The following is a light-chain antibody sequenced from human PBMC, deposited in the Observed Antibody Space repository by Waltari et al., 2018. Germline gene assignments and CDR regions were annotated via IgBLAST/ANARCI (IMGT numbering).Light chain of an antibody. CDR2: EVS. Sequence: QSALTQPASVSGSPGQSITISCTGTSSDVGSYNLVSWYQQHPGKAPKLMIYEVSNRPSGVSNRFSGSKSGNTASLTISGLQAEDEADYYCCSARVFGGGTKLTVL. CDR1: SSDVGSYNL. J-gene: IGLJ3*02. CDR3: CSARV. V-gene: IGLV2-23*02.